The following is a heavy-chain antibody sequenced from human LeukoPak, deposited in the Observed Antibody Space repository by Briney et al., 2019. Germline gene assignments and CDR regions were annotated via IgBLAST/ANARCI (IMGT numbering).Heavy chain of an antibody. CDR2: IIPIFGTA. J-gene: IGHJ4*02. Sequence: SVKVSCKAYGGTFSSYAISWVRQAPGQGHEWMGGIIPIFGTANYAQKFQGRVTITADESTSTAYMELSSLRSEDTAVYYCARAYSSGWYNVGYWGQGTLVTVSS. CDR1: GGTFSSYA. V-gene: IGHV1-69*13. D-gene: IGHD6-19*01. CDR3: ARAYSSGWYNVGY.